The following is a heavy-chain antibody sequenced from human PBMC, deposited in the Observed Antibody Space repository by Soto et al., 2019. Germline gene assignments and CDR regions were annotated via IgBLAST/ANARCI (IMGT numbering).Heavy chain of an antibody. CDR1: GFTFSSYA. CDR3: ARGPERTNWFDP. CDR2: ISYDGSNK. V-gene: IGHV3-30-3*01. Sequence: PGGSLRLSCAASGFTFSSYAMHRVRQAPGKGLEWVAVISYDGSNKYYADSVKGRFTISRDNSKNTLYLQMNSLRAEDTAVYYCARGPERTNWFDPWGQGTLVTVSS. J-gene: IGHJ5*02.